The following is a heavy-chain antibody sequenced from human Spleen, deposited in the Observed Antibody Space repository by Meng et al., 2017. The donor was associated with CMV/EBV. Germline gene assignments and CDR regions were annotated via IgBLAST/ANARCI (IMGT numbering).Heavy chain of an antibody. CDR3: ARDFLADYYYGMDV. CDR1: GFTLSDYG. Sequence: GESLKISCSVSGFTLSDYGMSWVRQAPGTGLEWVSTISSSSSYVEYADSVKGRFTVSRDNAQNSLYLQMNTLRDEDTAVYYCARDFLADYYYGMDVWGQGTTVTVSS. D-gene: IGHD2/OR15-2a*01. CDR2: ISSSSSYV. V-gene: IGHV3-21*01. J-gene: IGHJ6*02.